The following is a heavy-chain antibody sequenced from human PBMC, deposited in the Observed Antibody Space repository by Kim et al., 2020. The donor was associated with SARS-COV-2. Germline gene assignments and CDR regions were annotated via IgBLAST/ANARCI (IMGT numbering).Heavy chain of an antibody. Sequence: GESLKISCKGSGYSFTSYWIGWVRQMPGKGLEWMGIIYPGDSDTRYSPSFQGQVTISADKSISTAYLQWSSLKASDTAMYYCSRRSASSSWAYYDYYGMDVGGQGTTVTVSS. J-gene: IGHJ6*02. V-gene: IGHV5-51*01. CDR3: SRRSASSSWAYYDYYGMDV. CDR1: GYSFTSYW. CDR2: IYPGDSDT. D-gene: IGHD6-13*01.